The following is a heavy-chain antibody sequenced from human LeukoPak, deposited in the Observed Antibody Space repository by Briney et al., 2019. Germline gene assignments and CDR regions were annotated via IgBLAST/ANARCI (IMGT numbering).Heavy chain of an antibody. CDR1: GFPFSSYG. CDR3: AKEWSSGFDYYGMDV. D-gene: IGHD6-19*01. Sequence: GGSLRLSCAASGFPFSSYGMHWVRQAPGKGLEWVAVISYDGSNKYYADSAKGRFTISRDNSKNTLYLQMNSLRAEDTAVYYCAKEWSSGFDYYGMDVWGKGTTVTVSS. V-gene: IGHV3-30*18. J-gene: IGHJ6*04. CDR2: ISYDGSNK.